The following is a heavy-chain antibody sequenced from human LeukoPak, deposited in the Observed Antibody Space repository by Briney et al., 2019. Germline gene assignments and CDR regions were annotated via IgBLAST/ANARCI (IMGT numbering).Heavy chain of an antibody. CDR1: GFTFSSYA. V-gene: IGHV3-49*04. J-gene: IGHJ4*02. D-gene: IGHD2-2*01. CDR2: IRRKAYGGTP. CDR3: ARNGGDYRNGGEYCSGTSCYLR. Sequence: TGGSLRLSCAASGFTFSSYAMSWVRQAPGKGLEWVGFIRRKAYGGTPEYAASVKGRITISRDDSKGIAYLQMNSLKTEDKAVYYCARNGGDYRNGGEYCSGTSCYLRWGQGTLVTVFS.